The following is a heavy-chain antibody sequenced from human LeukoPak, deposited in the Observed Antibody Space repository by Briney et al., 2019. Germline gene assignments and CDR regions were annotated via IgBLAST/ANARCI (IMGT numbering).Heavy chain of an antibody. J-gene: IGHJ3*02. CDR2: ISYVGSNS. CDR1: GFTFSNYA. CDR3: ATDYPDVPRDAFDI. D-gene: IGHD1-14*01. V-gene: IGHV3-30-3*01. Sequence: PGGSLRLSCAVSGFTFSNYAIHWVRQAPGKGLEWVAVISYVGSNSYYADSVKGRLTISRDNSKNTLYLQMNSLRAEDTAVYYCATDYPDVPRDAFDIWGQGTMVTVSS.